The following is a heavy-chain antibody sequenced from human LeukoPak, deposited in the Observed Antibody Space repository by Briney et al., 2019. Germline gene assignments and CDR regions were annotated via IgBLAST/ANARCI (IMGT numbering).Heavy chain of an antibody. J-gene: IGHJ4*02. CDR2: ISYDGSNT. CDR1: GFTFSSYA. D-gene: IGHD3-10*01. Sequence: QPGGSLRLSCAASGFTFSSYAMHWVRQAPGRGLEWVAVISYDGSNTYYADSVKGRFTISRDNSKNTLYLQMNSLRAEDTAVYYCARDRRFGELMYYFDYWGQGTLVTVSS. CDR3: ARDRRFGELMYYFDY. V-gene: IGHV3-30-3*01.